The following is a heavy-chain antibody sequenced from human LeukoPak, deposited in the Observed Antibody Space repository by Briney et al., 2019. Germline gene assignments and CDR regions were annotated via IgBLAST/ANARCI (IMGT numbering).Heavy chain of an antibody. CDR3: TWGLIEVSFVDY. V-gene: IGHV3-74*01. CDR1: GFTFSSYS. Sequence: GGSLRLSCAASGFTFSSYSMYWVRQPPGKGLVSVSRINSDGSSTNYADSVKGRFTISRDNAKDTLYLQMNSLRADDTAVYYCTWGLIEVSFVDYWGQGTLVTVSS. CDR2: INSDGSST. D-gene: IGHD3-16*01. J-gene: IGHJ4*02.